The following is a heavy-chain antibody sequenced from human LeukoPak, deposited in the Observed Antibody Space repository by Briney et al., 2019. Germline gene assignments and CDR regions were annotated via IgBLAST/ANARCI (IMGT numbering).Heavy chain of an antibody. D-gene: IGHD3-3*01. CDR3: AKDLGLMSGTYYDFWSGYPPYYYYYGMDV. V-gene: IGHV3-30*18. Sequence: PGGSLRLSCAASGLTFSSYGMHWVRQAPGKGLEWVAVISYDGSNKYYADSVKGRFTISRDNSKNTLYLQMNSLRAEDTAVYYCAKDLGLMSGTYYDFWSGYPPYYYYYGMDVWGQGTTVTVSS. CDR2: ISYDGSNK. CDR1: GLTFSSYG. J-gene: IGHJ6*02.